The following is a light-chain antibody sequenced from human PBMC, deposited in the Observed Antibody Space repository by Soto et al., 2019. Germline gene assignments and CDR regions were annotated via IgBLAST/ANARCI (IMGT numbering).Light chain of an antibody. V-gene: IGKV1-5*01. J-gene: IGKJ4*01. Sequence: DRGTITCRASQAPGGFLAWFQQKPGKAPKLLIYDASNLQTGVPRRFSGSGSGTDFTLTISRLEPEDSAVYYCEQYDKSITFGGGTKVDIK. CDR1: QAPGGF. CDR2: DAS. CDR3: EQYDKSIT.